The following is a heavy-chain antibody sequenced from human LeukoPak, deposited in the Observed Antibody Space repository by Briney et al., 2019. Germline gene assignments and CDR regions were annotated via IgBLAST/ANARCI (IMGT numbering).Heavy chain of an antibody. J-gene: IGHJ4*02. D-gene: IGHD2-15*01. CDR2: ISGSGGGT. CDR3: AKIAYCSGGSCFSKTTVLEYYFDY. CDR1: GFIFSPSG. V-gene: IGHV3-23*01. Sequence: PGGSLRLSCAASGFIFSPSGMTWVRQAPGKGLEWVSSISGSGGGTYYADSVKGRFTISRDNSKNTLYLQMNSLRAEDTAVYYCAKIAYCSGGSCFSKTTVLEYYFDYWGQGTLVTVSS.